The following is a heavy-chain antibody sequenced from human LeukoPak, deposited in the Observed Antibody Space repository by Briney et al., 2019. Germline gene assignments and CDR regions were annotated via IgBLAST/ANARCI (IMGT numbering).Heavy chain of an antibody. V-gene: IGHV3-7*03. CDR1: GFTFSSYW. CDR3: ARQYYDSSTYSLPDYYLDV. D-gene: IGHD3-22*01. Sequence: GGSLRLSCAASGFTFSSYWMSWVRQAPGKGLAWVANIKQDGSEKYYVDSVKGRFTISRDNAKNSLYLQMNSLRAEDTAVYYCARQYYDSSTYSLPDYYLDVWGKGTTVTISS. J-gene: IGHJ6*03. CDR2: IKQDGSEK.